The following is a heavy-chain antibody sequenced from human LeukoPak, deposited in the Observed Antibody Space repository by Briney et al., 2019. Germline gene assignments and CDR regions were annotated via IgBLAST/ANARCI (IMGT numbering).Heavy chain of an antibody. V-gene: IGHV4-39*01. J-gene: IGHJ4*02. CDR1: GGSISSSSYY. D-gene: IGHD3-3*01. CDR2: IYYTGST. Sequence: SETLSLTCTVSGGSISSSSYYWGWIRQPPGKGLEWIGSIYYTGSTYYNPSLKSRVTMSADTSKNQFSLKLNSVTVADTAVYYCGLGYYSRFDYWGQGSLVTVSS. CDR3: GLGYYSRFDY.